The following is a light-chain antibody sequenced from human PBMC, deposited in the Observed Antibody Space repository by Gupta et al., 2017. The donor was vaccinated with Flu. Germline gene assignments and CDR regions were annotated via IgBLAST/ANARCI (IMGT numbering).Light chain of an antibody. J-gene: IGLJ3*02. CDR3: ETGDSSLSAWV. V-gene: IGLV1-51*02. CDR2: ESN. Sequence: QSVLTQPPSVSAAPGQKVTISCSGSSSNIENNYVSWYQQRPGTAPKLLIYESNKRPSGIPDRFSGSKSDTSATLGITGLQTGEEADYYCETGDSSLSAWVFGGGTKLTVL. CDR1: SSNIENNY.